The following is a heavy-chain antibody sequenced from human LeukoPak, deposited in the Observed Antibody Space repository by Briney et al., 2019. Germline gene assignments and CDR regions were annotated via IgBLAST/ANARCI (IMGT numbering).Heavy chain of an antibody. CDR2: ISAYNGNT. Sequence: ASVKVSCKASGYTFTSYGISWVRQAPGQGLERMGWISAYNGNTNYAQKLQGRVTMTTDTSTSTAYMELRSLRSDDTAVYYCARDLAPPTYYDILTGYWKYSSGWYYIDYWGQGTLVTVSS. CDR3: ARDLAPPTYYDILTGYWKYSSGWYYIDY. D-gene: IGHD3-9*01. V-gene: IGHV1-18*01. J-gene: IGHJ4*02. CDR1: GYTFTSYG.